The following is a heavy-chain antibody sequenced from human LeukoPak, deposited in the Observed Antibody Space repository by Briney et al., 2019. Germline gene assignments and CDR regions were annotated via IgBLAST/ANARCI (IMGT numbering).Heavy chain of an antibody. Sequence: GGSLRLSCAASGFTFSSYGMHWVRQAPGKGLEWVAYIQFDGSNEQYADSVKGRFSISRDSSKNILYLQMNSLRAEDTAVYYCAKDRGTSLCDAFDIWGQGTMVTVSS. CDR1: GFTFSSYG. V-gene: IGHV3-30*02. CDR2: IQFDGSNE. D-gene: IGHD6-25*01. J-gene: IGHJ3*02. CDR3: AKDRGTSLCDAFDI.